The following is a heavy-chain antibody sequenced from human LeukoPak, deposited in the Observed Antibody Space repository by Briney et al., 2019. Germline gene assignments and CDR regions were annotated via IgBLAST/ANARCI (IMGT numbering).Heavy chain of an antibody. D-gene: IGHD2-15*01. V-gene: IGHV3-30*18. CDR3: AKEDCSGGSCY. J-gene: IGHJ4*02. Sequence: GGSLRLSRAASGFSFSSYGMHWVRQAPGKGLEWVAVISHDGSNKDSAESVKGRFTVSRDNSKNTLYLGMTSLRAEDTALYYCAKEDCSGGSCYWGRGTLVTVSS. CDR1: GFSFSSYG. CDR2: ISHDGSNK.